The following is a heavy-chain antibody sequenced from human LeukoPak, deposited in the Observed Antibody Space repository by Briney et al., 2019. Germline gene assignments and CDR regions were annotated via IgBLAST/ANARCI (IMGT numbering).Heavy chain of an antibody. CDR3: ARDADDSSGYYRFDY. Sequence: SETLSLTCAVSGGSISSSNWWSWVRKPPGKGLEWIGEIYHSGSTNYNPSLKSRVIISIDKPKNQFSLKLSSVTAADTAVYYCARDADDSSGYYRFDYWGQGTLVTVSS. CDR2: IYHSGST. V-gene: IGHV4-4*02. CDR1: GGSISSSNW. J-gene: IGHJ4*02. D-gene: IGHD3-22*01.